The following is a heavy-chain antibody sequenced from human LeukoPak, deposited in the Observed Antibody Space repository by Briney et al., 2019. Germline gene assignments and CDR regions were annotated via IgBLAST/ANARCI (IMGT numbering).Heavy chain of an antibody. D-gene: IGHD5-18*01. CDR3: ARDSGPGYSFGLYYYYGLDV. V-gene: IGHV4-59*01. CDR1: GGSISSYY. J-gene: IGHJ6*02. CDR2: IYDSGST. Sequence: PSETLSLTCTVSGGSISSYYWSWIRQPPGKGLEWIGYIYDSGSTNYNPSLKSRVTISVDTSKNQFSLKLSSVTAADTAVYYCARDSGPGYSFGLYYYYGLDVWGQGTTVTVSS.